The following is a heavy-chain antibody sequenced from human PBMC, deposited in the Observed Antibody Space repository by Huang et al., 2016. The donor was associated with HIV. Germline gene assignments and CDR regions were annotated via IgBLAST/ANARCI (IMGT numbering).Heavy chain of an antibody. J-gene: IGHJ4*02. V-gene: IGHV4-39*02. CDR2: IDYGGAT. CDR1: GGSIRSDNYY. D-gene: IGHD3-10*01. CDR3: ARLPGSITMIRGVITDPY. Sequence: QLQLQESGPGLVKPSETLSLTCTVSGGSIRSDNYYWGWIRQPPGKGLEWIGGIDYGGATYSNPSLKRRVTLTVDTSKNHFYLRMRSVTAADTAVYYCARLPGSITMIRGVITDPYWGQGTLVTVSS.